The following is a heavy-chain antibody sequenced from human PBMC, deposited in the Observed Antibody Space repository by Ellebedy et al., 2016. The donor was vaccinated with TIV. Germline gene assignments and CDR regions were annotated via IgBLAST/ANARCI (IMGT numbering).Heavy chain of an antibody. CDR2: IYYSGST. D-gene: IGHD3-16*01. CDR1: GGSNSSGGYY. Sequence: MPSETLSLTCTVSGGSNSSGGYYWSWIRQHPGKGLEWIGYIYYSGSTYYNPSLKSRVTISEDTSKNQFSLKLSSVTAADTAVYYCARGLRIFRFDYWGQGTLVTVSS. V-gene: IGHV4-31*03. J-gene: IGHJ4*02. CDR3: ARGLRIFRFDY.